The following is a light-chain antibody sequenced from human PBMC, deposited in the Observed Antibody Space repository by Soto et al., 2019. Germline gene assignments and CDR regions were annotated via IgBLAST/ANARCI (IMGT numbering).Light chain of an antibody. Sequence: DIQMTQSPSTLSASVGDRVTITCRASQSISSWLAWYQQKPGKAPKLLIYDASSLESGVPSRFSGRGSGTVFPLTISSLQPDDFATYYCQQYNSYPYTFGQGTKLEIK. CDR3: QQYNSYPYT. CDR2: DAS. J-gene: IGKJ2*01. CDR1: QSISSW. V-gene: IGKV1-5*01.